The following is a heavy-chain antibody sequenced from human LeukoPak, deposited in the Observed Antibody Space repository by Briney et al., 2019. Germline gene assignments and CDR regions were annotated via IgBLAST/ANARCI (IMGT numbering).Heavy chain of an antibody. CDR1: GGTFSSYA. V-gene: IGHV1-69*05. CDR3: ARDSSGWYYFDY. D-gene: IGHD6-19*01. Sequence: SVKVSCKASGGTFSSYAISWVRQAPGQGLEWMGGIIPIFGTANYAQKFQGRVTMTRDTSTSTVYMELSSLRSEDTAMYYCARDSSGWYYFDYWGQGTLVTVSS. J-gene: IGHJ4*02. CDR2: IIPIFGTA.